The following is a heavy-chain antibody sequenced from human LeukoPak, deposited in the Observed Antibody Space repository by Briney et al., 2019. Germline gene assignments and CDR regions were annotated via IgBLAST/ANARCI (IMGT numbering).Heavy chain of an antibody. V-gene: IGHV3-48*01. Sequence: GGSLRLSCAASGFTFSSYSMNWVRQAPGKGLEWVSYISSSSSTIYYADSVKGRFTISRDNAKNSLYLQMNSLRAEDTAVYYCARRYDCWSGYYTDYFDYWGQGTLVTVSS. CDR1: GFTFSSYS. J-gene: IGHJ4*02. D-gene: IGHD3-3*01. CDR3: ARRYDCWSGYYTDYFDY. CDR2: ISSSSSTI.